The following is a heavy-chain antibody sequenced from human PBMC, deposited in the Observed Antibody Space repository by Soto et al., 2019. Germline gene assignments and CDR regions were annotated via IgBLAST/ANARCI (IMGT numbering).Heavy chain of an antibody. V-gene: IGHV4-34*01. CDR2: INHSGST. D-gene: IGHD3-16*02. CDR1: GWSFSGYY. J-gene: IGHJ4*02. Sequence: SETLSLTCAVYGWSFSGYYWSWIRQPPGKGLEWIGEINHSGSTNYNPSLKSRVTISVDTSKNQFSLKLSSVTAADTAVYYCARRNSIWGSYRVDYWGQGTLVTVSS. CDR3: ARRNSIWGSYRVDY.